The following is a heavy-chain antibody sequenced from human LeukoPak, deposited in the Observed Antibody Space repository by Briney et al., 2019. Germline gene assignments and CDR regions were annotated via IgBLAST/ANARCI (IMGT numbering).Heavy chain of an antibody. CDR2: IRGSGGST. Sequence: GGSLRLSCAASGFTFSSYAMSWVRQAPGKGLEWVSAIRGSGGSTYYADSVKGRFTISRDNSKNTLYLQMNSLRADDTAVYYCAKGSQVAVAGGLYYYYYYYMDVWGKGTTVTISS. CDR3: AKGSQVAVAGGLYYYYYYYMDV. V-gene: IGHV3-23*01. D-gene: IGHD6-19*01. J-gene: IGHJ6*03. CDR1: GFTFSSYA.